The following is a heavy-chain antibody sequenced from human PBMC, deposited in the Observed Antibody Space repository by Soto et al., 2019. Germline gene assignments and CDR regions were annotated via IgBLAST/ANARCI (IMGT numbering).Heavy chain of an antibody. J-gene: IGHJ6*02. Sequence: QVQLVQSGAEVKKPGASVKVSCKASGYTFSSFYMHWVRQAPGRGLEWMGIINPSGGDTGYGKKCQGRVTMPRDTSTSTVYVEVSSLRPDDTAVYYCARGLNDYSTSSGRRSAQTGYPYGMDVWGQGTTVTVS. CDR2: INPSGGDT. D-gene: IGHD4-4*01. V-gene: IGHV1-46*01. CDR3: ARGLNDYSTSSGRRSAQTGYPYGMDV. CDR1: GYTFSSFY.